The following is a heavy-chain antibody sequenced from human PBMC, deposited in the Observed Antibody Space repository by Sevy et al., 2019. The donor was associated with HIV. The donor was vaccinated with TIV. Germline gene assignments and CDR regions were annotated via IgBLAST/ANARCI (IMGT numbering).Heavy chain of an antibody. D-gene: IGHD6-19*01. CDR3: ARDASVAAYYFDF. J-gene: IGHJ4*02. CDR1: GFTFRRNS. V-gene: IGHV3-48*01. Sequence: GGSLRLSCTASGFTFRRNSMNWVRQAPGKGQEWLAYINTLSDTIKYADSVKGRFTISRDNAKNSLYLQMNSLRVEDTAVYYCARDASVAAYYFDFWGQGTLVTVSS. CDR2: INTLSDTI.